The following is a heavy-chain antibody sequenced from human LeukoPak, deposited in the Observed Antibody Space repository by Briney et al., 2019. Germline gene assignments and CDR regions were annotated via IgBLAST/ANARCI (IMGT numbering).Heavy chain of an antibody. CDR2: IIPIFGTA. CDR1: GGTFSSYA. CDR3: AREGGIDYGDYGDY. D-gene: IGHD4-17*01. Sequence: SVTVSCTASGGTFSSYAISWVRQAPGQGLEWMGGIIPIFGTANYAQKLQGRVTMTTDTSTSTAYMELRSLRSDDTAVYYCAREGGIDYGDYGDYWGQGTLVTVSS. V-gene: IGHV1-69*05. J-gene: IGHJ4*02.